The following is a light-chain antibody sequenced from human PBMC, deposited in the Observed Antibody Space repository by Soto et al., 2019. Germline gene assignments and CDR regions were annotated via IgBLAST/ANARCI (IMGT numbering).Light chain of an antibody. CDR3: QQCNNWPLT. V-gene: IGKV3-15*01. J-gene: IGKJ4*01. CDR2: GAS. Sequence: EIVMTQSPATLSVSPGESATLSCRASQSVSSNLAWYQQKAGQAPRLLIYGASTRATGVPARFSGSGSGTAFTLTISSLQSEDFAVYYCQQCNNWPLTFGGGTKVEIK. CDR1: QSVSSN.